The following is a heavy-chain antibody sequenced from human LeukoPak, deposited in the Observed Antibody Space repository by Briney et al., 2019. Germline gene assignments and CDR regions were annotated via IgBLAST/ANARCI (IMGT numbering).Heavy chain of an antibody. J-gene: IGHJ4*02. D-gene: IGHD2-2*01. CDR2: PYDDVTT. Sequence: GGSLRLSCEVPGFTVSRPFMTWVRHAPGKGLDWGSVPYDDVTTHSTHSMNCRFTISRDTYQKIVYLEMNSLRADDTAVYYCARELLYHYCEYWGQGTLVTVS. CDR3: ARELLYHYCEY. V-gene: IGHV3-53*01. CDR1: GFTVSRPF.